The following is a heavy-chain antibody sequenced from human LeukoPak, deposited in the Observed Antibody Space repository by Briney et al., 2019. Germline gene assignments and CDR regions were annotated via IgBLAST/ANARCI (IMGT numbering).Heavy chain of an antibody. CDR1: GFTFGSYE. Sequence: GGSLRLSCAASGFTFGSYEMNWVRQAPGKGLEWVSYISSSGSTIYYADSVKGRFTISRDNAKNSLYLQMNSLRAEDTAVYYCASTGLRVLEWLLPVLDYWGRGTLVTVSS. D-gene: IGHD3-3*01. CDR2: ISSSGSTI. CDR3: ASTGLRVLEWLLPVLDY. V-gene: IGHV3-48*03. J-gene: IGHJ4*02.